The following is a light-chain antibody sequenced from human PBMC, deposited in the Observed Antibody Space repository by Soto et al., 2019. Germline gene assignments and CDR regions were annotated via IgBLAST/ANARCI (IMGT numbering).Light chain of an antibody. CDR1: SSDIGTYNL. Sequence: QSVLTQPASVSGSPGQSITISCTGTSSDIGTYNLVSWYQQHPGKAPKLMIYEVNKRPSGVSDRFSGSKSGNTASLTISGLQAEDEADYNCCSYAGSSTLYVFGTGTKVTVL. CDR3: CSYAGSSTLYV. J-gene: IGLJ1*01. V-gene: IGLV2-23*02. CDR2: EVN.